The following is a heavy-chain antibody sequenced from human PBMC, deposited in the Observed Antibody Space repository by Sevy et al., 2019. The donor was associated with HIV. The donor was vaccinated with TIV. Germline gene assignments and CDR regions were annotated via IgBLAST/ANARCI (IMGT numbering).Heavy chain of an antibody. CDR2: IKSKTDGGTT. Sequence: KQSQTLSLTCAASGFTFSNAWMSWVRQAPGKGLEWVGRIKSKTDGGTTDYAAPVKGRFTISRDDSKNTLYLQMNSLKTEDTAVYYCTTAGHYDSRGYYYDWYFDLWGRGTLVTVSS. CDR3: TTAGHYDSRGYYYDWYFDL. V-gene: IGHV3-15*01. D-gene: IGHD3-22*01. CDR1: GFTFSNAW. J-gene: IGHJ2*01.